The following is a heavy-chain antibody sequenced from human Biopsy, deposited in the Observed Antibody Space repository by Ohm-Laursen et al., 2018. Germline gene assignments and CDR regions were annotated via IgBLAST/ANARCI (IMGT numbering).Heavy chain of an antibody. V-gene: IGHV1-2*02. D-gene: IGHD2-15*01. Sequence: ASVKVSCKASGYTFSLYHIHWVRQAPGQGLEWMGWIDPDSGRTSFGQNFQGKVTMASDTSTGTAYLELTRLRSDDTAVYYCARDPYCSGGNCYSPLDHWGQGTLVTVSA. J-gene: IGHJ4*02. CDR2: IDPDSGRT. CDR1: GYTFSLYH. CDR3: ARDPYCSGGNCYSPLDH.